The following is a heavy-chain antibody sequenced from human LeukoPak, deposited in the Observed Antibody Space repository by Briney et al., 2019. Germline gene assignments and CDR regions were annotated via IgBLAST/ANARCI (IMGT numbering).Heavy chain of an antibody. D-gene: IGHD3-10*01. CDR1: GGSISSYY. Sequence: PSETLPLTYMVCGGSISSYYWSWIRQPAGKGLEWIGRIYSSGSTTYNPSLKSRVTMSVDTSKNQFSLKVTSVTAADTAVYYCARDSGTTGEVKFDPWGQGTVVTDSS. J-gene: IGHJ5*02. CDR2: IYSSGST. CDR3: ARDSGTTGEVKFDP. V-gene: IGHV4-4*07.